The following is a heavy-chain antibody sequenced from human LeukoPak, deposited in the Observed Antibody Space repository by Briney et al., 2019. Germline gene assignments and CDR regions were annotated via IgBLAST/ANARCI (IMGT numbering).Heavy chain of an antibody. CDR3: ARNYDSSGSLGP. CDR2: IYYSGST. CDR1: GGSISSGGYY. J-gene: IGHJ4*02. D-gene: IGHD3-22*01. V-gene: IGHV4-31*03. Sequence: SETLSLTCTVSGGSISSGGYYWSWIRQHPGKGLEWIGYIYYSGSTYYNPSLKSRVTISVDTSKNQFSLKLSSVTAADTAVYYCARNYDSSGSLGPWGQGTLVTVSS.